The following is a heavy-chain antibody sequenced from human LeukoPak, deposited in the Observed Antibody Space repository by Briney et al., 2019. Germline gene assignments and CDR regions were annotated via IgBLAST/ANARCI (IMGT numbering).Heavy chain of an antibody. J-gene: IGHJ3*02. Sequence: SETLSLTCTVSGGSISSYYWSWIRQPPGKGLEWIGYIYYSGSTNYNPSLKSRVTISVDTSKNQFSLKLSSVTAADTAVYYCARRRITIFGVDVTDAFDIWGQGTMVTVSS. CDR1: GGSISSYY. CDR3: ARRRITIFGVDVTDAFDI. CDR2: IYYSGST. V-gene: IGHV4-59*08. D-gene: IGHD3-3*01.